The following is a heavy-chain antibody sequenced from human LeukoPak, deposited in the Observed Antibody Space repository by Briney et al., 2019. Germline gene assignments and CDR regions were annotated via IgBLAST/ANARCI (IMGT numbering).Heavy chain of an antibody. D-gene: IGHD3-22*01. CDR1: GFTLNNYG. CDR2: IRYDGSNR. Sequence: GGSLRLSCAASGFTLNNYGMHWYRQSPGKGLEWVAFIRYDGSNRFYADSVKGRFTISRDSSKNTLFLQMNSLRVEDTAVYYCAKDYYYVNSGDFDCWGQGILVTVSS. J-gene: IGHJ4*02. V-gene: IGHV3-30*02. CDR3: AKDYYYVNSGDFDC.